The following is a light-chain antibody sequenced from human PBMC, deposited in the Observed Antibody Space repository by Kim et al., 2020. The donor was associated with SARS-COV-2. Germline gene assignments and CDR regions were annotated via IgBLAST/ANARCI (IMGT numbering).Light chain of an antibody. CDR2: SAS. CDR1: QDIANS. J-gene: IGKJ1*01. CDR3: EKYNSAPWT. V-gene: IGKV1-27*01. Sequence: ASVGDRVTITCRASQDIANSLAWYQQKPGKVPQVLIYSASTLQSGVPSRFSGSGSGTEFTLTIGSLQTEDVATYYCEKYNSAPWTFGPGTKVDIK.